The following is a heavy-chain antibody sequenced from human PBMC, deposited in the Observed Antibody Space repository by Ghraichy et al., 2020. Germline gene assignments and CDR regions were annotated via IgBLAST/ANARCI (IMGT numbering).Heavy chain of an antibody. CDR2: INVGNGHT. Sequence: ASVKVSCKASGYSFSYYALHCVRQVPGQRLEWMGWINVGNGHTKYSQNFQGTVTMTRDTSASTAYMELSSLRYEDTAVYYCASGRGGVFDDAFDVWGQGTMVNVSS. CDR1: GYSFSYYA. J-gene: IGHJ3*01. D-gene: IGHD3-16*01. V-gene: IGHV1-3*01. CDR3: ASGRGGVFDDAFDV.